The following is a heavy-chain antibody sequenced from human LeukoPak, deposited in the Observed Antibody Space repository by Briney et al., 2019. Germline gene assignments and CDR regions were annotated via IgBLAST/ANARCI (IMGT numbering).Heavy chain of an antibody. CDR1: GGSISSYY. CDR3: ARVSGYDWESFYDY. CDR2: IYYSGST. Sequence: PSETLSLTCIVPGGSISSYYWSWIRQPPGKGLEWIGYIYYSGSTNYNPSLKSRVTISVDTSKKQFSLKLSSVTAADTAVYYCARVSGYDWESFYDYWGQGTLVTVSS. V-gene: IGHV4-59*01. D-gene: IGHD5-12*01. J-gene: IGHJ4*02.